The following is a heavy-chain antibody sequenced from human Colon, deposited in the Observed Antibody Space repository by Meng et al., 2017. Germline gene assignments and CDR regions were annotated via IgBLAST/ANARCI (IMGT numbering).Heavy chain of an antibody. CDR3: ARYGSGRTTESDY. Sequence: GESLKISCAASGFTFSSYAMSWVRQAPGQGLEWVSAISGSGGSTYYADSVKGRFTISRDNSKNTLYLQMNSLRAEDTAVYYCARYGSGRTTESDYWGQGTLVTVSS. V-gene: IGHV3-23*01. J-gene: IGHJ4*02. CDR2: ISGSGGST. D-gene: IGHD3-10*01. CDR1: GFTFSSYA.